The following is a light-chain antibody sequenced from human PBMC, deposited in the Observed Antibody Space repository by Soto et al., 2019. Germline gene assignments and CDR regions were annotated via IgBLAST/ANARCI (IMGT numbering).Light chain of an antibody. J-gene: IGKJ4*01. CDR3: QQSSIIPLT. V-gene: IGKV1-39*01. Sequence: DVQMTQSPSSLSASVGDRVVITCRASQTISTYLNWYRQKPGKAPELLIYGTSNLESGVPSRFSGSGSGTEFTLTISSLRPDDFATYFCQQSSIIPLTFGGGTKVEIK. CDR2: GTS. CDR1: QTISTY.